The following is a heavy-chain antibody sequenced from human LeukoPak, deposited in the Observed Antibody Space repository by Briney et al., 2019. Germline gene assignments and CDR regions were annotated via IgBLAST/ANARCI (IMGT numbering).Heavy chain of an antibody. CDR1: GFTFSSYV. D-gene: IGHD6-13*01. V-gene: IGHV3-23*01. Sequence: GGSLRLSCAASGFTFSSYVMSWVRQAPGKGLEWVSAISGSASTYYADSVKGRFTISRDNSKNTLYLQMNSLRAEDTAVYYCAKDNGSSWYPYFQHWGQGTLVTVSS. CDR2: ISGSAST. J-gene: IGHJ1*01. CDR3: AKDNGSSWYPYFQH.